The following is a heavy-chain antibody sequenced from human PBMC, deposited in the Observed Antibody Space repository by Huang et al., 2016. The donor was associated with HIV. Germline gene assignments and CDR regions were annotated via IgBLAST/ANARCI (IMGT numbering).Heavy chain of an antibody. CDR2: INPLSGVT. V-gene: IGHV1-2*02. D-gene: IGHD2-15*01. Sequence: QVQLVQSGAEVKKPGASVKVSCRTSGYTFTDYFVHWGRQAPGQGRQWMGSINPLSGVTNYAQKFQGRVTMNRDTSIRTVYMELNRLRSDDTALYYCARTPYSGSHPDYWGQGTLVTVSS. J-gene: IGHJ4*02. CDR3: ARTPYSGSHPDY. CDR1: GYTFTDYF.